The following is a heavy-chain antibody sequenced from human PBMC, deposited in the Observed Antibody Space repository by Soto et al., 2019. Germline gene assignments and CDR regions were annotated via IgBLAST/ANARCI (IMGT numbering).Heavy chain of an antibody. CDR1: GFTFNNYW. J-gene: IGHJ6*03. CDR3: ARGAIYYYDMDV. CDR2: MNSGGSST. Sequence: EVQLVESGGGLVQPGGSLRLSCAASGFTFNNYWMHWVRQAPGEGLVWVSRMNSGGSSTNYADSVKGRFTISRDNAKNTLYLQMNSLRAEDTAVYYCARGAIYYYDMDVWGKGTTVTVSS. D-gene: IGHD2-2*01. V-gene: IGHV3-74*01.